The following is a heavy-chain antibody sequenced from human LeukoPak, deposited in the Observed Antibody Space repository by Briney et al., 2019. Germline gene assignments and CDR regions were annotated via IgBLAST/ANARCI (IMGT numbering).Heavy chain of an antibody. J-gene: IGHJ5*02. CDR2: IYFSGTT. Sequence: SETLSLTCSVSGDSITLTSYYWAWIRQPPGKGLEWIGSIYFSGTTNYNPSLQSRVTMSVDTSRNQFSPILSSLTATDTAVYYCARQIRYTYDPNWFHPWSQGALVTVSS. D-gene: IGHD2-2*02. CDR1: GDSITLTSYY. V-gene: IGHV4-39*01. CDR3: ARQIRYTYDPNWFHP.